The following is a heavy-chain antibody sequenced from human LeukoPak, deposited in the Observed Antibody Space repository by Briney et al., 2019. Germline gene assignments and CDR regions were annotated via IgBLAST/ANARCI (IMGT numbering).Heavy chain of an antibody. CDR3: AAGEACDI. V-gene: IGHV4-34*01. J-gene: IGHJ3*02. Sequence: PSETLSLTCAVYGGSFSGYYWSWLRQPPGKGLEWIGEINHSGSTNYNPSLKSRVTISVDTSKNQFSLKLSSVTAADTAVYYGAAGEACDIWGQGTMVTVSS. CDR2: INHSGST. CDR1: GGSFSGYY. D-gene: IGHD1-14*01.